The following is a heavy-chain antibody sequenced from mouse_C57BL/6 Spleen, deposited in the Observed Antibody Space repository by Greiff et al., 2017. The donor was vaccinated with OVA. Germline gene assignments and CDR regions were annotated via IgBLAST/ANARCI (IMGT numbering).Heavy chain of an antibody. D-gene: IGHD1-1*01. CDR2: IFPGSGST. J-gene: IGHJ1*03. Sequence: VQLQQSGPELVKPGASVKISCKASGYTFTDYYINWVKQRPGQGLEWIGWIFPGSGSTYYNEKFKGKATLTVDKSSSTAYMLLSSLTSEDSAVYFCARGAYYGSSHWYFDVWGTGTTVTVSS. CDR1: GYTFTDYY. CDR3: ARGAYYGSSHWYFDV. V-gene: IGHV1-75*01.